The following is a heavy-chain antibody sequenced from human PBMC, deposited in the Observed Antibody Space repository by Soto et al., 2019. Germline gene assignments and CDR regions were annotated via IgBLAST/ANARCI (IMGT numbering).Heavy chain of an antibody. V-gene: IGHV3-20*04. D-gene: IGHD4-17*01. CDR3: ARSKTYGDYGQHYFDY. Sequence: GGSLRLSCAASGFTFDDYGMSWVRQAPGKGLEWVSGINWNGGSTGYADSVKGRFTISRDNAKNSLYLQMNSLRAEDTALYYCARSKTYGDYGQHYFDYWGQGTLVTVSS. J-gene: IGHJ4*02. CDR1: GFTFDDYG. CDR2: INWNGGST.